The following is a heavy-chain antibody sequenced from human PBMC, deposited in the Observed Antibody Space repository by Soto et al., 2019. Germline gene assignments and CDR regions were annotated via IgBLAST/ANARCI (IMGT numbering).Heavy chain of an antibody. CDR2: INRNGGSR. CDR3: AREGCSGGSCYSY. J-gene: IGHJ4*02. V-gene: IGHV3-20*03. D-gene: IGHD2-15*01. Sequence: EVQLVESGGGVVRPGGSLRLSFAASGFTFDDYGMSWVGQAPGKGLEWVSGINRNGGSRGYADSVKGRFTISRDNAKNSLYLQMNSLRAEDTALYYCAREGCSGGSCYSYWGQGTLVTVSS. CDR1: GFTFDDYG.